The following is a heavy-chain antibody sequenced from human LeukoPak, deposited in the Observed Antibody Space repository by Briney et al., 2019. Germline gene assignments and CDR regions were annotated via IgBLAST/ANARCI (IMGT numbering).Heavy chain of an antibody. CDR2: ITNSGTTV. CDR3: AKGGTTVTTQYYMDV. J-gene: IGHJ6*03. CDR1: GFTFSDYY. D-gene: IGHD4-17*01. V-gene: IGHV3-11*04. Sequence: GGSLRLPCAASGFTFSDYYMSWIRQAPGKGLEWVSYITNSGTTVYYADSVKGRFTISRDNSKNTLYLQMNSLRAEDTAVYYCAKGGTTVTTQYYMDVWGKGTTVTVSS.